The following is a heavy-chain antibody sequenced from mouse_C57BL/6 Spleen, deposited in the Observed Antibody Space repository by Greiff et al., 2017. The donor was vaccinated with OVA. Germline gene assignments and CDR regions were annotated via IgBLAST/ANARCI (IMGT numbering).Heavy chain of an antibody. CDR1: GFNIKDDY. CDR2: IDPENGDT. Sequence: EVQLQQSGAELVRPGASVKLSCTASGFNIKDDYMHWVKQRPEQGLEWIGWIDPENGDTEYASKFQGKATITAYTSSNTAYLQLSSLTSEDTAVYYCTTPNGAFDYWGQGTTLTVSS. CDR3: TTPNGAFDY. V-gene: IGHV14-4*01. J-gene: IGHJ2*01.